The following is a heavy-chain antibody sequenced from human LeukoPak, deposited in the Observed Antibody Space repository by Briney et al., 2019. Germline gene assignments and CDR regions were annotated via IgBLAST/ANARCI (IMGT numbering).Heavy chain of an antibody. D-gene: IGHD3-10*01. CDR2: ISYDGSNK. Sequence: GGSLRLSCAASGFTFSSYAMHWVRQAPGRGLEWVAVISYDGSNKYYLDSVKGRFTNSRDNSKNTLYLQMNSLRAEDTAVYFCARSFLMSFGELLSGGFDVWGQGAMVTVSS. J-gene: IGHJ3*01. CDR1: GFTFSSYA. CDR3: ARSFLMSFGELLSGGFDV. V-gene: IGHV3-30*03.